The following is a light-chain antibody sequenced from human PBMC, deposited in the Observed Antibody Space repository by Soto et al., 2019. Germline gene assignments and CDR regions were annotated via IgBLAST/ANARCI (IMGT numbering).Light chain of an antibody. CDR1: QSVSSSY. Sequence: EIVLTQSPGTLSLSPGERATLSCRASQSVSSSYLAWYQQKPGQAPRLLIYGASSRATGIPDRFSGSGSGTDFTLTISRLEPEDFALYYWQQYGSSLLFTFGPGTKVDIK. V-gene: IGKV3-20*01. CDR3: QQYGSSLLFT. CDR2: GAS. J-gene: IGKJ3*01.